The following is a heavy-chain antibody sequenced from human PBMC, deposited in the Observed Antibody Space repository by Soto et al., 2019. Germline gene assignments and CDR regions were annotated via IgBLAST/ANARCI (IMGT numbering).Heavy chain of an antibody. J-gene: IGHJ4*02. V-gene: IGHV1-3*01. D-gene: IGHD6-19*01. CDR3: AREGGQWLVATFDY. Sequence: ASVKVSCKASGYTFTSYAMHWVRQAPGQRLEWMGWINAGNGNTKYSQKFQGRVTITRDTSASTAYMELSSLRSEDTAVYYCAREGGQWLVATFDYWGQGTLVTVSS. CDR1: GYTFTSYA. CDR2: INAGNGNT.